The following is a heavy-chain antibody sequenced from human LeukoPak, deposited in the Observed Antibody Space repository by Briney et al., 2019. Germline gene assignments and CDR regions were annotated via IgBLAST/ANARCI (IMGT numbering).Heavy chain of an antibody. D-gene: IGHD3-22*01. CDR2: ITGSGGTT. CDR3: ARRYYDSSGYGFDY. V-gene: IGHV3-23*01. Sequence: GGSLRLSCAASGFTFSSYAMSWVRQAPGKGLEWVSAITGSGGTTYYSDSVKGRFTISRDNSKNTLYLQMNSLRAEDTAVYYCARRYYDSSGYGFDYWGQGTPVTVSS. J-gene: IGHJ4*02. CDR1: GFTFSSYA.